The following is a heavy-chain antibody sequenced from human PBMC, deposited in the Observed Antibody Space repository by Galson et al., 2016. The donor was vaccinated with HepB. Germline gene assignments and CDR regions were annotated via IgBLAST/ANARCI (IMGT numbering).Heavy chain of an antibody. CDR1: GGSISPSRHY. V-gene: IGHV4-39*01. Sequence: SETLSLTCNVSGGSISPSRHYWAWIRQAPGKGLEWIGTVYSSGGTSYNPSLTSRVTMFVDTAKNQLSLRLSSVTATDTAVYYCARQTASWYGFDPWGPGTQVTVSS. CDR3: ARQTASWYGFDP. CDR2: VYSSGGT. D-gene: IGHD2-15*01. J-gene: IGHJ5*02.